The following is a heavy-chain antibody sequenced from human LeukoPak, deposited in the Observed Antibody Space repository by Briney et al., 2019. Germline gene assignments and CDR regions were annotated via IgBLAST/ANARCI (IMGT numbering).Heavy chain of an antibody. D-gene: IGHD3-22*01. CDR3: ARAKAGGYYDSNGYYPT. J-gene: IGHJ5*02. CDR1: GGSISSGGYY. CDR2: IYYSGST. V-gene: IGHV4-31*03. Sequence: PSETLSLTCTVSGGSISSGGYYWTWIRQHPGKGPECIGYIYYSGSTYYNPSLKSRVTISIDTSKNQFSLKLSSVTAADTAVYFCARAKAGGYYDSNGYYPTWGQGTLVTVSS.